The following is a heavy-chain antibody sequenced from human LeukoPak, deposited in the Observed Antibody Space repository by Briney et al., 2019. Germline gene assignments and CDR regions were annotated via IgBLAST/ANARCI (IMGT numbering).Heavy chain of an antibody. D-gene: IGHD3-3*01. J-gene: IGHJ5*02. CDR1: GFILSNYA. CDR2: ISGSDSST. Sequence: GSLRLSCAASGFILSNYAMSWVCQAPGKGLEWLSAISGSDSSTYYADSVKGRFTISTDNSRNTLYLQMNSLRAEDTAVYYCARFGVASPWGQGTLVTVSS. CDR3: ARFGVASP. V-gene: IGHV3-23*01.